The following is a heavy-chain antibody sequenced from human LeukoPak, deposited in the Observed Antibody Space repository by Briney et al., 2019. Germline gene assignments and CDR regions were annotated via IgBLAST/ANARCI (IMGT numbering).Heavy chain of an antibody. D-gene: IGHD2-2*01. V-gene: IGHV1-18*04. CDR1: GYTFTSYG. CDR2: ISAYNGNT. CDR3: ARASISLVVPAAKNWFDP. Sequence: GASVKVSCKASGYTFTSYGISWVRQAPGQGLEWMGWISAYNGNTNYAQKLQGRVTMPTDTSTSTAYMELRSLRSDDTAVYYCARASISLVVPAAKNWFDPWGQGTLVTVSS. J-gene: IGHJ5*02.